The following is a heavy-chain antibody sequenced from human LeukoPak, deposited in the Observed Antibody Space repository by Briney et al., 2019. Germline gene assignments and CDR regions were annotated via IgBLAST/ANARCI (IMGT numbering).Heavy chain of an antibody. CDR2: MSPSSGDT. J-gene: IGHJ4*02. Sequence: ASVKVSCKASGYTFTSYDFNWVRQATGQRPEWMGWMSPSSGDTGCAQKFQDRVTMTRNTSISTAYMELSSLRSDDTAVYYCARGPPNWGYDYWGPGTLVTVSS. CDR3: ARGPPNWGYDY. CDR1: GYTFTSYD. D-gene: IGHD7-27*01. V-gene: IGHV1-8*01.